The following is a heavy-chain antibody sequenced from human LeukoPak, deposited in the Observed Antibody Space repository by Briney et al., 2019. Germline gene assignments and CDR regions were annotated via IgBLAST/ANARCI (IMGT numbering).Heavy chain of an antibody. D-gene: IGHD6-13*01. J-gene: IGHJ4*02. CDR1: GFTFSSYA. CDR3: ARQLEKFKYSSSWYGVDY. V-gene: IGHV3-30-3*01. CDR2: ISYDGSNK. Sequence: GGSLRLSCAASGFTFSSYAMHWVRQAPGKGLEWVAVISYDGSNKYYADSVKGRFTISRDNSKNTLYLQMNSLRAEDTAVYYCARQLEKFKYSSSWYGVDYWGQGTLVTVSS.